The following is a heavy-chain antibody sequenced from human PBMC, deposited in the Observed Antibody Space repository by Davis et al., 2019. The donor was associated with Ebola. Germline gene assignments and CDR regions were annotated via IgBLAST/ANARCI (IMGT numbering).Heavy chain of an antibody. CDR3: ATSSSWYSTGMDV. CDR1: GGSISSSSYY. Sequence: MPSETLSLTCTVSGGSISSSSYYWGWIRQPPGKGLEWIGSIYYSGSTYYNSSLKSRVTISVDTSKNQFSLKLSSVTAADTAVYYCATSSSWYSTGMDVWGQGTTVTVSS. CDR2: IYYSGST. J-gene: IGHJ6*02. D-gene: IGHD6-13*01. V-gene: IGHV4-39*07.